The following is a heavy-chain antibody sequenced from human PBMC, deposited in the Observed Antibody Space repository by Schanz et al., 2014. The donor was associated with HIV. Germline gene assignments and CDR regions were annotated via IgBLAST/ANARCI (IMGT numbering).Heavy chain of an antibody. Sequence: DVQLVESGGGLIQPGESLRLSCVASGFTFGTKWMYWVRQGPGKGLAWVSYITPDGSVTYADSVKGRFTISRDNSKNTLYLQMNSLRVEDTAVYYCANEEVPNDYWGQGTLVTVSS. CDR1: GFTFGTKW. J-gene: IGHJ4*02. CDR2: ITPDGSVT. V-gene: IGHV3-74*01. CDR3: ANEEVPNDY.